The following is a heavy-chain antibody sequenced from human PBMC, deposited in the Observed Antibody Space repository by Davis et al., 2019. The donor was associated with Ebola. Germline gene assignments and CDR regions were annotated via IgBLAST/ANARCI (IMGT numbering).Heavy chain of an antibody. V-gene: IGHV3-74*01. CDR1: GFTFSSYW. J-gene: IGHJ2*01. D-gene: IGHD1-26*01. Sequence: ESLKISCAASGFTFSSYWMHWVRQAPGKGLVWVSRINSDGSSTSYADSVKGRFTISRDNAKNSLYLQMNSLRADDTAVYYCARPYPSGSYYWYFDLWGRGTLVTVSS. CDR3: ARPYPSGSYYWYFDL. CDR2: INSDGSST.